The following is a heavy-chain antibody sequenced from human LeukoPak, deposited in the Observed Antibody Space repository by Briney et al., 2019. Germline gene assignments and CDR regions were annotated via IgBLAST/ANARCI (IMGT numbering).Heavy chain of an antibody. Sequence: RTGGSLRLSCAASGFTFSSYGMHWVRQAPGKGLEWVAFIRYDGSNKYYADSVKGRFTISRDNSKNTLYLQMNSLRAEDTAVYSCAKDPVEQQLIRDFDYWGQGTLVTVSS. J-gene: IGHJ4*02. V-gene: IGHV3-30*02. CDR2: IRYDGSNK. CDR1: GFTFSSYG. D-gene: IGHD6-13*01. CDR3: AKDPVEQQLIRDFDY.